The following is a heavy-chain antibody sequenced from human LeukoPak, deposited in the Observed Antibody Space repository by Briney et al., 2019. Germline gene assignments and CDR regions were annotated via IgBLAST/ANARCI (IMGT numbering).Heavy chain of an antibody. CDR2: IYYSGST. V-gene: IGHV4-30-4*01. J-gene: IGHJ4*02. CDR3: ARSPRIAVAGLAPSFDY. Sequence: SQTLSLTCTVSGGSISSGGYYWSWIRQPPGKGLEWIGYIYYSGSTYYNPSLKSRVTISVDTSKNQFSLKLSSVTAADTAVYYCARSPRIAVAGLAPSFDYWGQGTLVTVSS. D-gene: IGHD6-19*01. CDR1: GGSISSGGYY.